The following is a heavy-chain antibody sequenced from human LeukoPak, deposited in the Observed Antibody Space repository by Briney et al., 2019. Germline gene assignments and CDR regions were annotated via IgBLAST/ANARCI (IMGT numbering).Heavy chain of an antibody. J-gene: IGHJ4*02. Sequence: PSQTLSLTCTVSGGSISSGDYYWSWIRQPPGKGLEWIGYIYYSGSTYYNPPLKSRVTISVDTSKNQFSLKLSSVTAADTAVYYCARATYYYGSGSYPLHYFDYWGQGTLVTVSS. CDR2: IYYSGST. D-gene: IGHD3-10*01. CDR3: ARATYYYGSGSYPLHYFDY. V-gene: IGHV4-30-4*01. CDR1: GGSISSGDYY.